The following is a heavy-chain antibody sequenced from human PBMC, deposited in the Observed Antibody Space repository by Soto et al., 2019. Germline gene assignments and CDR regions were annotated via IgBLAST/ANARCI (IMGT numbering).Heavy chain of an antibody. V-gene: IGHV3-74*01. D-gene: IGHD1-26*01. CDR2: IHSDGSST. J-gene: IGHJ3*01. CDR1: GFTFSYYW. CDR3: ARGARGAFDL. Sequence: GSLRLSCAASGFTFSYYWMHWVRQAPGKGLVWVSRIHSDGSSTTYADFAKGRFIISRDNARNTVDLQMNSVRVEDTAVYYCARGARGAFDLWGQGTVVTVSS.